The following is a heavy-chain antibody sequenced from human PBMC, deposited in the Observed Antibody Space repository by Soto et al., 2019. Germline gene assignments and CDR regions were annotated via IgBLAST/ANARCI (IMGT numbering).Heavy chain of an antibody. Sequence: SETLSLTCIVSGGSIRSSSYYWGWIRQPPGKGLEWIGSIYYSGSTYYNPSLKSRVTISVDTSKNQFSLKLSSVTAADTAVYYCARHDGFSSGWIFDYWGHGTLVTVSS. D-gene: IGHD6-19*01. CDR2: IYYSGST. CDR3: ARHDGFSSGWIFDY. CDR1: GGSIRSSSYY. J-gene: IGHJ4*01. V-gene: IGHV4-39*01.